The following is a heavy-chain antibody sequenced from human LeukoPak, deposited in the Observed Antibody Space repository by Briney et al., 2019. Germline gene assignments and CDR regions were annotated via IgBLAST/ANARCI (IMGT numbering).Heavy chain of an antibody. J-gene: IGHJ3*02. Sequence: PSETLSLTCTVSGGSISSSSYYWGWIRQPPGKGLEWIGSIYYSGSTYYNPSLKSRVTISVDTSKNQFSLKLSSVTAADTAVHYCARPNTAPDAFDIWGQGTMVTVSS. CDR2: IYYSGST. D-gene: IGHD5-18*01. V-gene: IGHV4-39*07. CDR1: GGSISSSSYY. CDR3: ARPNTAPDAFDI.